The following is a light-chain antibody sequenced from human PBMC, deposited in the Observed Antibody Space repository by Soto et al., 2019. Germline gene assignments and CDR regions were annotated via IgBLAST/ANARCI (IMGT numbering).Light chain of an antibody. CDR3: QQLRNYPLST. Sequence: DIQLTQFPSFLSASVGDTVTITCRSSQAIGTDLAWYQQKQGKAPQLLIYGASTLQSGVQSRFSGSGSGTEFTLTCNRLQSEDFANYSCQQLRNYPLSTFGQGTRLEFK. J-gene: IGKJ5*01. V-gene: IGKV1-9*01. CDR2: GAS. CDR1: QAIGTD.